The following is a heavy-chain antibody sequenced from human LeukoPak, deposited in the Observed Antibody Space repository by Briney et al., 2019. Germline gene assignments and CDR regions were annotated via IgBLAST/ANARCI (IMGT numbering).Heavy chain of an antibody. J-gene: IGHJ4*02. Sequence: GGSLRLSCAAFGFPFSSYTMNWVRQAPGKGLEWVSSISSASTYIFYADSVKGRFTISRDNAKNSLYLQMNSVRAEDTAMYFCAKDTAVILTAPFDSWGQGTLVTVSS. CDR3: AKDTAVILTAPFDS. CDR1: GFPFSSYT. D-gene: IGHD2-21*01. V-gene: IGHV3-21*04. CDR2: ISSASTYI.